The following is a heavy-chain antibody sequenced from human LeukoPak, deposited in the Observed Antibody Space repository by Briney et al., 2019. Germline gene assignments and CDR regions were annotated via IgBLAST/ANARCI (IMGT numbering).Heavy chain of an antibody. D-gene: IGHD5-18*01. CDR3: ARVNGYSYGYYFDY. V-gene: IGHV4-59*08. J-gene: IGHJ4*02. Sequence: PSETLSLTCTVSGGSISSYYWSWIRQSPGKGLEWIGYIYYSGSTNYNPSLKSRVTISVDTSKNQFSLKLSSVTAADTAVYYCARVNGYSYGYYFDYWGQGTLVTVSS. CDR2: IYYSGST. CDR1: GGSISSYY.